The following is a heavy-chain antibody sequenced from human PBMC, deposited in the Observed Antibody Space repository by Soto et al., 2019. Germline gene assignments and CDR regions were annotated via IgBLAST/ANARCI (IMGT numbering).Heavy chain of an antibody. CDR1: GYTFTSYG. Sequence: QVQLVQSGAEVKKPGASVKVSCKASGYTFTSYGISWVRQAPGQGLEWMGWISAYNGNTNYAQKLQGRVTMTTDTSXSXAYMELRSLRSDDTAVYYCARDEYYYDSSGYSLPDYWGQGTLVTVSS. CDR2: ISAYNGNT. CDR3: ARDEYYYDSSGYSLPDY. D-gene: IGHD3-22*01. V-gene: IGHV1-18*01. J-gene: IGHJ4*02.